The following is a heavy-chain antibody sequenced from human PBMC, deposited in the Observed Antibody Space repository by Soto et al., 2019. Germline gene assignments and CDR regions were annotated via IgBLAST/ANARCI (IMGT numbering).Heavy chain of an antibody. V-gene: IGHV3-21*01. CDR3: ARDSNWNNWYFDL. D-gene: IGHD1-20*01. Sequence: GGSLRLSCAASGFTFSSYSMNWVRQAPGKGLEWVSSISSSSSYIYYADSVKGRFTISRDNAKNSLYLQMNSLRAEDTAVYYCARDSNWNNWYFDLWGRGTLVTVSS. J-gene: IGHJ2*01. CDR2: ISSSSSYI. CDR1: GFTFSSYS.